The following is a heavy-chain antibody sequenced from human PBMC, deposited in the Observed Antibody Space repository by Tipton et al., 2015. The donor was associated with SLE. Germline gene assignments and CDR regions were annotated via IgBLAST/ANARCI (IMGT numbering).Heavy chain of an antibody. CDR1: GFTFSSYW. V-gene: IGHV3-48*02. Sequence: SLRLSCAASGFTFSSYWMSWVRQAPGKGLDWISYISTSSTTIYYADSVKGRFTISRDDAKNSLYLQMNSLRDDDTAIYYCARDYGDYGVGFDYWGQGILVIVSS. J-gene: IGHJ4*02. CDR3: ARDYGDYGVGFDY. D-gene: IGHD4-17*01. CDR2: ISTSSTTI.